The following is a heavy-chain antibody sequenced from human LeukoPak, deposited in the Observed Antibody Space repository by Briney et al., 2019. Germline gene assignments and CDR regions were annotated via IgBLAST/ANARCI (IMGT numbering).Heavy chain of an antibody. CDR3: ARGRIQLWSRYFDY. Sequence: ASVKVSCKASGYTFTGYYMHWVRQAPGQGLEWMGWMNPNSGNTGYAQKFQGRVTITRNTSISTAYMELSSLRSEDTAVYYCARGRIQLWSRYFDYWGQGTLVTVSS. CDR2: MNPNSGNT. CDR1: GYTFTGYY. V-gene: IGHV1-8*03. J-gene: IGHJ4*02. D-gene: IGHD5-18*01.